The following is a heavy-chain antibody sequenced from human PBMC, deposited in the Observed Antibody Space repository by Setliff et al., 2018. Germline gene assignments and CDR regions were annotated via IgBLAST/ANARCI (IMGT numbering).Heavy chain of an antibody. CDR3: ARRVRIAVLHLYYFEY. CDR2: FDPEDGET. CDR1: GYTLTELS. Sequence: ASVKVSCKVSGYTLTELSMHWVRQAPGKGLEWMGGFDPEDGETIYAQKFQGRVTMTEDTSTDTAYMELSSLRSEDTAVYYCARRVRIAVLHLYYFEYWGQGTLVTVSS. D-gene: IGHD6-19*01. V-gene: IGHV1-24*01. J-gene: IGHJ4*02.